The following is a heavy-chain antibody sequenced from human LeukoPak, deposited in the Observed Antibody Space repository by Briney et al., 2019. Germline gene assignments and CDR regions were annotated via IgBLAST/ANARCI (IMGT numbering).Heavy chain of an antibody. V-gene: IGHV4-59*11. CDR1: GGSISSHY. Sequence: SETLSLTCVVSGGSISSHYWSWIRQPPGKGLEWIGYIYYSGSTNYNPSLKSRVTISVDASKNQFSLKLSSVTAADTAVYYCARDRGGGATIYYYYYMDVWGKGTTVTVSS. D-gene: IGHD1-26*01. CDR3: ARDRGGGATIYYYYYMDV. J-gene: IGHJ6*03. CDR2: IYYSGST.